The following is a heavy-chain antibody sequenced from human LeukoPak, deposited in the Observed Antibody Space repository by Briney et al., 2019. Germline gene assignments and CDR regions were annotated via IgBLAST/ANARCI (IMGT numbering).Heavy chain of an antibody. D-gene: IGHD2-2*01. CDR1: GFTFSSYG. J-gene: IGHJ6*02. CDR3: ARVRAGYCTSTSCYTGMDV. V-gene: IGHV3-30*03. CDR2: ISYDGSNE. Sequence: PGRSLRLSCAVSGFTFSSYGMHWVRQAPGKGLEWVALISYDGSNEYYADSVRGRFTISRDNSKFTLYMQMNSLRAEDTAVYYCARVRAGYCTSTSCYTGMDVWGQGTTVTVSS.